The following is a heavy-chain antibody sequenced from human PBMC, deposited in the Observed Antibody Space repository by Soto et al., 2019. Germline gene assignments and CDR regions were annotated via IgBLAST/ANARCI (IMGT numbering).Heavy chain of an antibody. CDR1: GFTFSTYA. CDR3: ATVYRYGDTDH. CDR2: ISTSGAGT. Sequence: EVQLLESGGDLVQPGGSLRLSCAASGFTFSTYAMNWVRQAPGKGLEWVSGISTSGAGTYYADSVKGRFTISRDNSKNTLFLQTNSLRAEDSGLYYCATVYRYGDTDHWGHGTLVTVSS. D-gene: IGHD4-17*01. V-gene: IGHV3-23*01. J-gene: IGHJ4*01.